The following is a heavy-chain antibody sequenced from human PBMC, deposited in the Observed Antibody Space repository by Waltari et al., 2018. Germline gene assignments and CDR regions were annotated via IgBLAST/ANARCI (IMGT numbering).Heavy chain of an antibody. CDR2: INPNMGGT. CDR3: ARGMGSSVAAATDY. Sequence: QVQLVQSGAEVKKPGASVKVSCKASGYTFTGYYMHWVRQAPGQGLEWMGRINPNMGGTNYAQKFKGRGTMTRDTSISTAYMELSRLRSDDTAVYYCARGMGSSVAAATDYWGQGTLVTVSS. J-gene: IGHJ4*02. D-gene: IGHD3-10*01. V-gene: IGHV1-2*06. CDR1: GYTFTGYY.